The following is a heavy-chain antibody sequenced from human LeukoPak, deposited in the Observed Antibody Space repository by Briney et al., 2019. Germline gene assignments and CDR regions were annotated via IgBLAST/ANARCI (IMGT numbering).Heavy chain of an antibody. V-gene: IGHV3-30*02. J-gene: IGHJ3*02. D-gene: IGHD2-15*01. CDR3: AKEIEVGSAFDI. CDR1: GFTFSSYG. Sequence: PGGSLRLSCAASGFTFSSYGMHWVHQAPGKELEWVAFIRYDGSNKYYADSVKGRFTISRDNSKNTLYLQMNSLRAEDTAVYYCAKEIEVGSAFDIWGQGTMVTVSS. CDR2: IRYDGSNK.